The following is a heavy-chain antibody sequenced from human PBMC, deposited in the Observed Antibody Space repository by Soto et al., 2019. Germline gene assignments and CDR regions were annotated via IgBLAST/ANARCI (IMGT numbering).Heavy chain of an antibody. J-gene: IGHJ4*02. CDR2: IYYSGST. Sequence: SETLSLTCTVSGGSVSSGSYYWSWIRQPPGKGLEWIGYIYYSGSTNYNPSLKSRVTISVDTSKNQFSLKLSSVTAADTAVYYCARAHYLGRAPMDWGQGTLVTVSS. D-gene: IGHD3-10*01. CDR1: GGSVSSGSYY. CDR3: ARAHYLGRAPMD. V-gene: IGHV4-61*01.